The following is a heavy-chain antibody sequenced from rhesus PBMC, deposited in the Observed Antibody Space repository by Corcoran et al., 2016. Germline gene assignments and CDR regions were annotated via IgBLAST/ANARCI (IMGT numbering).Heavy chain of an antibody. V-gene: IGHV4-73*01. Sequence: QVKLQQWGEGLVKPSETLSLTCAVYGGSITGYYWSWIRQPPGKGLEWIGNIDGNSANTNHNPPLKDRVNNSKDTAKDPFSLKLSSVAAADTAVYYCARVLRDRFDVWGPGVLVTVSS. CDR1: GGSITGYY. CDR2: IDGNSANT. J-gene: IGHJ5-1*01. CDR3: ARVLRDRFDV. D-gene: IGHD3-3*01.